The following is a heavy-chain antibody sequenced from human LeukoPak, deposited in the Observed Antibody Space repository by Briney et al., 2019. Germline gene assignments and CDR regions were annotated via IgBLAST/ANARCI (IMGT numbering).Heavy chain of an antibody. CDR3: ASRATLGYCSSTSCYAGVGWFDP. D-gene: IGHD2-2*01. Sequence: SETLSLTCAVYGGSFSGYYWSWIRQPPGKGLEWIGEINHSGSTNYNPSLKSRVTISVDTSKNQSSLKLSSVTAADTAVYYCASRATLGYCSSTSCYAGVGWFDPWGQGTLVTVSS. V-gene: IGHV4-34*01. CDR2: INHSGST. J-gene: IGHJ5*02. CDR1: GGSFSGYY.